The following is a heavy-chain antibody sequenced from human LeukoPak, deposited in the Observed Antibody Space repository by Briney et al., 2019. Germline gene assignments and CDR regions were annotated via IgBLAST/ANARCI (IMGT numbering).Heavy chain of an antibody. CDR1: GGSFSGYC. J-gene: IGHJ6*03. CDR3: ARGLFPPEATEGYYMDV. V-gene: IGHV4-34*01. CDR2: INHSGST. D-gene: IGHD2-21*01. Sequence: PSETLSLTCAVYGGSFSGYCWSWIRQPPGKGLEWIGEINHSGSTNYNPSLKSRVTISVDTSKNQFSLKLSSVTAADTAVYYCARGLFPPEATEGYYMDVWGKGTTVTVSS.